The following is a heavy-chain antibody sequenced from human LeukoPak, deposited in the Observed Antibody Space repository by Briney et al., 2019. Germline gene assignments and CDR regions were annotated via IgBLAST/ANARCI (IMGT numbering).Heavy chain of an antibody. Sequence: SETLSLTCTVSGGSISSYCWGWIRQPPGKGLEWIGYIYYSGSTNYNPSLKSRVTISVDTSKNQFSLKLSSVTAADTAVYYCARHVDIVATNWFDPWGQGTLVTVSS. D-gene: IGHD5-12*01. CDR3: ARHVDIVATNWFDP. CDR1: GGSISSYC. J-gene: IGHJ5*02. V-gene: IGHV4-59*08. CDR2: IYYSGST.